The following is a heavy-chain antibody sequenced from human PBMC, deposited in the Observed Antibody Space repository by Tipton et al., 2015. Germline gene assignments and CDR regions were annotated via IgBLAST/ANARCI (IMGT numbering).Heavy chain of an antibody. V-gene: IGHV3-53*01. D-gene: IGHD4-17*01. Sequence: SLRLSCAASGFNVRSNYMGWVRQAPGKGLEWVSLIYSSVGTYYADSVKGRFTISRDNSKNTLYLQMNSLGAEDTALYYCARDTRSTVTFDYWGQGTLVTVSS. CDR2: IYSSVGT. CDR3: ARDTRSTVTFDY. CDR1: GFNVRSNY. J-gene: IGHJ4*02.